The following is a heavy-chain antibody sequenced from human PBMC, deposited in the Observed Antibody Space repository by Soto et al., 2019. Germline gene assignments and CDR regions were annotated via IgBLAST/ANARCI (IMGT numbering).Heavy chain of an antibody. CDR1: GYTFTSYY. CDR3: ARDKGFGIYDFWSGYPPLGNYYYYYMDV. J-gene: IGHJ6*03. Sequence: ASVKVSCKASGYTFTSYYMHWVRQAPGQGLEWMGIINPSGGSTSYAQKFQGRVTMTRDTSTSTVYMELSSLRSEDTAVYYCARDKGFGIYDFWSGYPPLGNYYYYYMDVWGKGTTVTVSS. CDR2: INPSGGST. V-gene: IGHV1-46*03. D-gene: IGHD3-3*01.